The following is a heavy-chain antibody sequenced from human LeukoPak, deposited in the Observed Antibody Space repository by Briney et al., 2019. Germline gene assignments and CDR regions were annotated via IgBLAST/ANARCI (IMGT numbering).Heavy chain of an antibody. D-gene: IGHD4-17*01. CDR2: IYYSGST. J-gene: IGHJ6*03. CDR3: ARNGDYGGYYYYYMDV. CDR1: GGSISSYY. Sequence: SETLSLTCTVSGGSISSYYWSWIRQPPGKGLEWIGYIYYSGSTNYNPSLKSRVTISVDTSKNQFSLKLSSVTAADTAVYYCARNGDYGGYYYYYMDVWGKGTTVTISS. V-gene: IGHV4-59*01.